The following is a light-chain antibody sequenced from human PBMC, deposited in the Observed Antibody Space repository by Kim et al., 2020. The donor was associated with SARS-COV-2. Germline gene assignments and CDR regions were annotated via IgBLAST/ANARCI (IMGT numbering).Light chain of an antibody. CDR2: RNN. CDR3: HSYDSSLSAVV. V-gene: IGLV1-47*01. CDR1: SSNIGSNY. Sequence: QSVLTQPPSASGTPGQRVTISCSGSSSNIGSNYVYWYQQLPGTAPKLLIYRNNQRPSGVPDRFSGSKSGTSASLAISGLQAEDEADYYCHSYDSSLSAVVFGGGTQLTVL. J-gene: IGLJ2*01.